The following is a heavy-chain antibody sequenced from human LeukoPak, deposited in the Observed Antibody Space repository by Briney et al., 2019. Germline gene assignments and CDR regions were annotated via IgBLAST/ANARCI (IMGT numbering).Heavy chain of an antibody. J-gene: IGHJ4*02. CDR1: GGSISSSSYY. CDR3: ARHGRHGDYSY. CDR2: IYYSGST. D-gene: IGHD4-17*01. V-gene: IGHV4-39*01. Sequence: SETLSLTCTVSGGSISSSSYYWGWIRQPPGKGLEWIGSIYYSGSTYYNPSLKSRVTISVDTSKNQFSLKLSSVTAADAAVYYCARHGRHGDYSYWGQGTLVPVSS.